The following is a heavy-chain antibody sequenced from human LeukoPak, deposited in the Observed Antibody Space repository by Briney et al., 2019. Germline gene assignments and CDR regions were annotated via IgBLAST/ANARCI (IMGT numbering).Heavy chain of an antibody. J-gene: IGHJ4*02. Sequence: GGSLRLSCAASGFTFSSYAMHWVRQAPGKGLGYVSAISSNGGSTYYANSVKGRFTISRDNSKNTLYLQMGSLRAEDMAVYYCARARRPYYYDSSGYYVLDYWGQGTLVTVSS. D-gene: IGHD3-22*01. CDR3: ARARRPYYYDSSGYYVLDY. CDR1: GFTFSSYA. V-gene: IGHV3-64*01. CDR2: ISSNGGST.